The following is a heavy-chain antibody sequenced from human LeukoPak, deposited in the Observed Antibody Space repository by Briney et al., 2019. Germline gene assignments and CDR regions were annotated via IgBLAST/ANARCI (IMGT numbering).Heavy chain of an antibody. V-gene: IGHV3-66*04. CDR2: IYSGGST. CDR1: GVSFSGYY. Sequence: PSETLSLTCAVYGVSFSGYYWSWIRQPPGKGLEWVSVIYSGGSTYYADSVKGRFTISRDNSKNTLYLQMNSLRAEDTAVYYCARLTVTTLFDYWGQGTLVTVSS. J-gene: IGHJ4*02. CDR3: ARLTVTTLFDY. D-gene: IGHD4-17*01.